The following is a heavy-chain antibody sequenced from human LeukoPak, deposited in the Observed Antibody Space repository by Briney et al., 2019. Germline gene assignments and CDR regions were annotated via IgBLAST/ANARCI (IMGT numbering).Heavy chain of an antibody. V-gene: IGHV1-2*06. CDR1: GYTFTGYY. J-gene: IGHJ6*03. CDR2: INPNSGGT. CDR3: AREGSVWGSYRLYYYYMTS. D-gene: IGHD3-16*02. Sequence: ASVKDSCKASGYTFTGYYMHWVRQAPGQGLDWMGRINPNSGGTNYAQKFQGRVTMTRDTSISTAYMELSRLRSDDTAVYYCAREGSVWGSYRLYYYYMTSGAKGPRSPSP.